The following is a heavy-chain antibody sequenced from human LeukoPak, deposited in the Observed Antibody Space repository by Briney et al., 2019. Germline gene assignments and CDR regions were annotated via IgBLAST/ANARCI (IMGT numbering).Heavy chain of an antibody. J-gene: IGHJ4*02. D-gene: IGHD2-15*01. CDR1: GFTIRSYG. Sequence: GGSLRLSCAASGFTIRSYGMSWVRQAPGKGREWVSGIGATTGNTYYAASVKGRVTISRDTSKNALYLQMNSLRAEDTAIYYCANSVVGWGQGTLVTVSS. CDR3: ANSVVG. V-gene: IGHV3-23*01. CDR2: IGATTGNT.